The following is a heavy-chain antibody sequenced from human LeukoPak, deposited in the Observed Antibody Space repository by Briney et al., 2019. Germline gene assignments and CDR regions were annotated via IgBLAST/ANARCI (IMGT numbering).Heavy chain of an antibody. V-gene: IGHV3-21*01. Sequence: GGSLRLSCAASGFTFSSYSMNWVRQAPGKGLEWVSSISSSSTYIYYADSVKGRFTISRDNAKNSLYLQMNSLRAEDTAVYYCARDPLKHYYDSSATGTWFDAWGKGTLVTVSS. J-gene: IGHJ5*02. CDR1: GFTFSSYS. CDR2: ISSSSTYI. CDR3: ARDPLKHYYDSSATGTWFDA. D-gene: IGHD3-22*01.